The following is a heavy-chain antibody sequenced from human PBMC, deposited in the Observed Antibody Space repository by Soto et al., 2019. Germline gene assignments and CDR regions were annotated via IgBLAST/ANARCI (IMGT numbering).Heavy chain of an antibody. J-gene: IGHJ1*01. CDR2: IYYSGST. CDR3: ARVSPSIPEYFQH. Sequence: SETLSLTCTVSGGSIISYYWSWIRQPPWKGLEWIGYIYYSGSTNYNPSLKSRVTISVDTSKNQFSLKLSSVTAADTAVYYCARVSPSIPEYFQHWGQGTLVTVSS. CDR1: GGSIISYY. V-gene: IGHV4-59*01.